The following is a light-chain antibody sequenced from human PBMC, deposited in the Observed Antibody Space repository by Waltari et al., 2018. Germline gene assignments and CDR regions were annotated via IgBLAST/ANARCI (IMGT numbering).Light chain of an antibody. V-gene: IGKV1-39*01. J-gene: IGKJ1*01. CDR2: AAS. CDR1: QSIRSY. CDR3: QQSYSNGRTWT. Sequence: IQMTQSPSSLPASVGDRDSITRRASQSIRSYLNWHQQKPGKAPKFLIYAASSLQSGVPSRFSGSGSGTDFTLTISSLQPEDFATYYYQQSYSNGRTWTFGQGTKVEIK.